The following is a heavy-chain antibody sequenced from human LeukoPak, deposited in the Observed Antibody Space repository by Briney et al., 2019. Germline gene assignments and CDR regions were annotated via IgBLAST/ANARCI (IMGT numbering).Heavy chain of an antibody. J-gene: IGHJ5*02. D-gene: IGHD5-18*01. CDR1: GGSFSGYY. CDR3: AEGVRRGYSYGYGGTRWFDP. Sequence: SETLSLTCAVYGGSFSGYYWSWIRQPPGKGLEWIGEINHSGSTNYNPSLKSRVTISVDTSKNQFSLKLSSVTAADTAVYYCAEGVRRGYSYGYGGTRWFDPWGQGTLVTVSS. V-gene: IGHV4-34*01. CDR2: INHSGST.